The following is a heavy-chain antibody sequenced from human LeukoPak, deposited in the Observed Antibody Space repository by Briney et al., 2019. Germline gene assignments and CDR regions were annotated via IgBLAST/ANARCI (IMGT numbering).Heavy chain of an antibody. J-gene: IGHJ4*02. Sequence: GESLKISCKGSGHSFTRYWIGWVRRLPGKGLEWMGIIYPGDSDTRYSPSFQGQVTISADKSISTAYLQWSSLKASDTAMYYCARQSGDSSGYAFDYWGQGTLVTVSS. CDR2: IYPGDSDT. V-gene: IGHV5-51*01. CDR3: ARQSGDSSGYAFDY. CDR1: GHSFTRYW. D-gene: IGHD3-22*01.